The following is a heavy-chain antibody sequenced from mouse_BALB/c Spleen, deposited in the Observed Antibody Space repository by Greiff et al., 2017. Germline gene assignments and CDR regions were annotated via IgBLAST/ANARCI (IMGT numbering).Heavy chain of an antibody. CDR1: GFTFSSYA. J-gene: IGHJ4*01. V-gene: IGHV5-6-5*01. D-gene: IGHD2-10*01. CDR3: AREGTYSYAMDY. CDR2: ISSGGST. Sequence: EVKVVESGGGLVKPGGSLKLSCAASGFTFSSYAMSWVRQTPEKRLEWVASISSGGSTYYPDSVKGRFTISRDNARNILYLQMSSLRSEDTAMYYCAREGTYSYAMDYWGQGTSVTVSS.